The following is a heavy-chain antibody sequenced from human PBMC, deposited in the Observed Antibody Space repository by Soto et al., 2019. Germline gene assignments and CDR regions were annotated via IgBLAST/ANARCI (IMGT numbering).Heavy chain of an antibody. V-gene: IGHV1-18*01. Sequence: QVQLVQSGAEVKKPGASVKVSCKASGYTFTSYGITWGRQAPGHGLEWLGWISAYNGNTNYEQKLQGRVTMTTDTSTSTAYMELRSLRSDDTAVYYCAREYGSGSRFDYWGQGTLVTVSS. CDR2: ISAYNGNT. J-gene: IGHJ4*02. CDR3: AREYGSGSRFDY. D-gene: IGHD3-10*01. CDR1: GYTFTSYG.